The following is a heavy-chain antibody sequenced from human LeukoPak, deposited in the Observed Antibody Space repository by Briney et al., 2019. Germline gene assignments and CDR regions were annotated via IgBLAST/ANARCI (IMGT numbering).Heavy chain of an antibody. CDR3: ARVSLAWSGLFGDFQH. CDR2: INTDGSST. V-gene: IGHV3-74*01. J-gene: IGHJ1*01. Sequence: GGSLRLSCAASGFTFSSYWMHWVRQAPGKGLVWVSRINTDGSSTSYADSVKGRFTISRDNAKNTLYLQMNSLRAEDTAVYYCARVSLAWSGLFGDFQHWGQGTLVTVSS. D-gene: IGHD3-3*01. CDR1: GFTFSSYW.